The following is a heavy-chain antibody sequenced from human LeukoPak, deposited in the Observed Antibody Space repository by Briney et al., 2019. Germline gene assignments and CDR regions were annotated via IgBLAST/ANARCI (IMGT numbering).Heavy chain of an antibody. D-gene: IGHD5-18*01. Sequence: GGSLRLSCAASGLTVSSNYMSWVRQAPGKGLKWVSVLYSGGSTYYAASVKGRFTISRDSSKNTLYLQVNSLRAEDTAVYYCARGEHTAMAYWGQGTLVTVSS. CDR2: LYSGGST. CDR1: GLTVSSNY. CDR3: ARGEHTAMAY. J-gene: IGHJ4*02. V-gene: IGHV3-66*02.